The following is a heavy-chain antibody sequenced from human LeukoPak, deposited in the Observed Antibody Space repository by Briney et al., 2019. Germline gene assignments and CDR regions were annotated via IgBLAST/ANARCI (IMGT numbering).Heavy chain of an antibody. D-gene: IGHD6-13*01. CDR1: GFTFGDYG. CDR3: ARVSRGGITASWFDP. Sequence: GGSLRLTCEGSGFTFGDYGVGWFGQAPGKGLQWVTSIRSNTYGGSTEYVPSVKGRFTISRDDSNSIAYLQMNSLKAEDTAIYYCARVSRGGITASWFDPWGQGTLVTVSS. CDR2: IRSNTYGGST. J-gene: IGHJ5*02. V-gene: IGHV3-49*03.